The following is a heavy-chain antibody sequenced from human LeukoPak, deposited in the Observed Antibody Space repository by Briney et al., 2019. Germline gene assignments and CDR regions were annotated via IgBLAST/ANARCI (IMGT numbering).Heavy chain of an antibody. CDR3: ARDGSSGWYWVDY. J-gene: IGHJ4*02. CDR1: GFTFRSYG. D-gene: IGHD6-19*01. Sequence: PGGSVTLSCTASGFTFRSYGMHGARQAPGRGRVWVGVICYGGSNKYYADSVKGRFTISRDNSKNTLYLQMNSLRAEDTAVYYCARDGSSGWYWVDYWGQGTLVTVSS. V-gene: IGHV3-33*01. CDR2: ICYGGSNK.